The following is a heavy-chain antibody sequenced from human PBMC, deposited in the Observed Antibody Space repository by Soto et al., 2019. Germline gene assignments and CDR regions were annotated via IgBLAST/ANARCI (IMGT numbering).Heavy chain of an antibody. CDR1: GDSVSSNSAA. CDR2: TYYRSKWYN. D-gene: IGHD6-13*01. J-gene: IGHJ5*02. CDR3: ASEAADGTEFDX. V-gene: IGHV6-1*01. Sequence: SQTLSLTCAISGDSVSSNSAAWNWIRQSPSRGLEWMGSTYYRSKWYNDYAVSVKSRITINPDTSKNQFSLQLNSVTPEDTAVYYCASEAADGTEFDXWGQGTLVTVSX.